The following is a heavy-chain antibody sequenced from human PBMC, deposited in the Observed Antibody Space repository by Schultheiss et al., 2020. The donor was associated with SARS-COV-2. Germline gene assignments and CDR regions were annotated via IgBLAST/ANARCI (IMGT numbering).Heavy chain of an antibody. V-gene: IGHV3-7*03. Sequence: GESLKISCAASGFTFSSYWMSWVRQAPGKGLEWVANIKQDGSEKYYVDSVKGRFTISRDNAKNSLYLQMNSLRAEDTAVYYCARVVSSSWYVHYYYYYYMDVWGKGTTVTVSS. CDR2: IKQDGSEK. CDR3: ARVVSSSWYVHYYYYYYMDV. J-gene: IGHJ6*03. CDR1: GFTFSSYW. D-gene: IGHD6-13*01.